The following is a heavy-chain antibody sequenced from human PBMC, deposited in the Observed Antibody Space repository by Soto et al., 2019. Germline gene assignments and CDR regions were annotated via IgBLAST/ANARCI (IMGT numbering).Heavy chain of an antibody. CDR1: GFTFSSYA. Sequence: QVQLVESGGGVVQPGRSLRLSCAASGFTFSSYAKNWVRQAPGKWLKWVAVISYDASNKYYADSVKGRFTISRDNSKNTLYLQMNSLRAEDTAVYYCARGVGPPYYYSGMDVWGQGTTVTVSS. CDR3: ARGVGPPYYYSGMDV. D-gene: IGHD1-26*01. CDR2: ISYDASNK. J-gene: IGHJ6*02. V-gene: IGHV3-30-3*01.